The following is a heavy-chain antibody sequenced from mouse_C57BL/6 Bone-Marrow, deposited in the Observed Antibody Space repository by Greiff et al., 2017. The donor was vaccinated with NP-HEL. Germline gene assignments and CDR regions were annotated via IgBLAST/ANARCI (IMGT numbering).Heavy chain of an antibody. CDR3: ARKRYYGSSPWFAY. J-gene: IGHJ3*01. Sequence: QVQLKQSGAELARPGASVKLSCKASGYTFTSYGISWVKQRTGQGLEWIGEIYPRSGNTYYNEKFKGKATLTADKSSSTAYMELRSLTSEDSAVYFCARKRYYGSSPWFAYWGQVTLVTVSA. V-gene: IGHV1-81*01. CDR2: IYPRSGNT. D-gene: IGHD1-1*01. CDR1: GYTFTSYG.